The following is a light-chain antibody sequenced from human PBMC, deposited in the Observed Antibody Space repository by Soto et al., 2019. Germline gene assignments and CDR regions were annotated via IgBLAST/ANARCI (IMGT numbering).Light chain of an antibody. CDR3: QSYDSSLSGAV. CDR2: ANT. CDR1: SSDIGAPYD. J-gene: IGLJ7*01. Sequence: QSVLTQPPSVSGAPGQRVTISCTGSSSDIGAPYDVHWYQQVPGTAPKLLIYANTNRPSGVPDRFSGSKSGNSASLAITGLQAEDEADYYCQSYDSSLSGAVFGGGTQLTVL. V-gene: IGLV1-40*01.